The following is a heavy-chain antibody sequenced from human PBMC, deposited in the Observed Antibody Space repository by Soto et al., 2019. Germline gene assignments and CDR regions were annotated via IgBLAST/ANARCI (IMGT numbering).Heavy chain of an antibody. Sequence: QVQLVESGGGVVQPGRSLRLSCAASGFTFSSYAMHWVRQAPGKGLEWVAVISYDGSNKYYADSVKGRFTISRDNSKNTLYLQMNSLRAEDTAVYYCARVEPASYYYCGMDVWGQGTTVTVSS. CDR3: ARVEPASYYYCGMDV. CDR1: GFTFSSYA. J-gene: IGHJ6*02. CDR2: ISYDGSNK. D-gene: IGHD1-26*01. V-gene: IGHV3-30-3*01.